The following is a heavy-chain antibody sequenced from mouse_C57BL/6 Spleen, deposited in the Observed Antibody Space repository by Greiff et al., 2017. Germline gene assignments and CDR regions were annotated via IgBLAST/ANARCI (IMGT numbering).Heavy chain of an antibody. CDR3: GRWGNCEDWYFEG. CDR2: INPSSGYT. D-gene: IGHD2-1*01. Sequence: QVQLQQSGAELVRPGASVKMSCKASGYTFTSYTMNWVKQRPGQGLEWIGYINPSSGYTKYNQKFKDKATLTVDKSSSTAYMQLSSLTSEDSAVYYGGRWGNCEDWYFEGWGTGTTVTVSS. CDR1: GYTFTSYT. J-gene: IGHJ1*03. V-gene: IGHV1-4*01.